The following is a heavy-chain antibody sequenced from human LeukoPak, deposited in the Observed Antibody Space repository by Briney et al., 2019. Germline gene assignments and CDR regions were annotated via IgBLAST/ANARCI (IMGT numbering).Heavy chain of an antibody. V-gene: IGHV4-59*08. J-gene: IGHJ5*02. CDR1: GGSISSYY. CDR3: ARVGYYGSGPEGLFDP. CDR2: IYYSGST. D-gene: IGHD3-10*01. Sequence: PSETLSLTCTVSGGSISSYYWSWIRQPPGKGLEWIGYIYYSGSTYYNPSLKSRVTISVDTSKNQFSLKLSSVTAADTAVYYCARVGYYGSGPEGLFDPWGQGTLVTVSS.